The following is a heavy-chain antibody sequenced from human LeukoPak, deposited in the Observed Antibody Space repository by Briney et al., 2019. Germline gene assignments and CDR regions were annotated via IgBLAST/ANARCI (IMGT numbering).Heavy chain of an antibody. CDR2: ISYDGSNK. V-gene: IGHV3-30*18. J-gene: IGHJ4*02. Sequence: GGSLRLSCAASGFTFSSYGMHWVRQAPGKGLEWVAVISYDGSNKYYADSVEGRFTISRDNSKNTLYLQMNSLRAEDTAVYYCAKEGGGVAFDYWGQGTLVTVSS. D-gene: IGHD3-16*01. CDR1: GFTFSSYG. CDR3: AKEGGGVAFDY.